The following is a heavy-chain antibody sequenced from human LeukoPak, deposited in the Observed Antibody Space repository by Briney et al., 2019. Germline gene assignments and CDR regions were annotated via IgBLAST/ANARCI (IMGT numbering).Heavy chain of an antibody. CDR1: GGSFSGYY. V-gene: IGHV4-34*01. Sequence: SETLSLTCAVYGGSFSGYYWSWIRQPPGKGLERIGEINHSGSTNYNPSLKSRVTISVDTSKNQFSLKLSSVTAADTAVYYCARGKARYYYYYMDVWGKGTTVTVSS. CDR2: INHSGST. CDR3: ARGKARYYYYYMDV. J-gene: IGHJ6*03.